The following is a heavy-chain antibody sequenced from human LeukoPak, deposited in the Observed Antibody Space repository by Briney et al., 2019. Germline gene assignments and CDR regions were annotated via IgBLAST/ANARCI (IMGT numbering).Heavy chain of an antibody. CDR3: ARGIAVAGPYDY. V-gene: IGHV3-30*02. CDR2: IRYDGSNT. D-gene: IGHD6-19*01. J-gene: IGHJ4*02. Sequence: GGSLRLSCAASGFTFNNYGMHWVRQAPGKGLEWLAFIRYDGSNTYYADSVKGRFTVSRDDSKNTLYLQMNSLRGDDTAVYYCARGIAVAGPYDYWGQGTLVTVSS. CDR1: GFTFNNYG.